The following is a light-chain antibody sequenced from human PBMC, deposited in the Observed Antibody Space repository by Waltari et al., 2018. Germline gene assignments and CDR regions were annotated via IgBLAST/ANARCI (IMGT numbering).Light chain of an antibody. V-gene: IGLV2-14*01. CDR3: MSYAVSDTLV. CDR1: TRDVGVHNS. Sequence: QSALTQPASVSASPGQSITISCTGTTRDVGVHNSVSWYQHHPGNAPKLIIYDVTHRPSGVSNRFSGSQSGNTASLTISGLLPEDEADYYCMSYAVSDTLVFGTGSKLTVL. CDR2: DVT. J-gene: IGLJ1*01.